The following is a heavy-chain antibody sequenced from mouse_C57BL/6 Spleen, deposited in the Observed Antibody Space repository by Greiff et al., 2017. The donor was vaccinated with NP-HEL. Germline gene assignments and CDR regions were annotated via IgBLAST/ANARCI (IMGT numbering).Heavy chain of an antibody. D-gene: IGHD2-1*01. CDR3: ARSLYGNYGYYFDY. V-gene: IGHV7-3*01. Sequence: EVKLVESGGGLVQPGGSLSLSCAASGFTFTDYYMSWVRQPPGKALEWLGFIRNKANGYTTEYSASVKGRFTISRDTSQSILYLQMNALRAEDSATYYCARSLYGNYGYYFDYWGQGTTLTVSS. CDR2: IRNKANGYTT. J-gene: IGHJ2*01. CDR1: GFTFTDYY.